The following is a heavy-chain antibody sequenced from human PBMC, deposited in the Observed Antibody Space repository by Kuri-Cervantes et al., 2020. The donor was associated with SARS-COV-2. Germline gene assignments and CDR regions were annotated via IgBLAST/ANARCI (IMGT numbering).Heavy chain of an antibody. D-gene: IGHD4-11*01. Sequence: ESLKISCVASGFSVSNNYMSWVRQPPGKGLEWIGEINHSGSTNYNPSLKSRVTISVDTSKNQFSLKLSSVTAADTAVYYCARRPVVLRSNSSPFDYWGQGTLVTVSS. CDR2: INHSGST. CDR1: GFSVSNNY. J-gene: IGHJ4*02. V-gene: IGHV4-34*01. CDR3: ARRPVVLRSNSSPFDY.